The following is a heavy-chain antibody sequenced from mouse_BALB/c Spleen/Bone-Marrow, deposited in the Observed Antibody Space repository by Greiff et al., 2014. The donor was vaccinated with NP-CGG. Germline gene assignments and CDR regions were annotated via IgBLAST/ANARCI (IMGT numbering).Heavy chain of an antibody. CDR1: GFTFSNYW. CDR3: TRPTMITWFAY. Sequence: EVQVVESGGDLVQPGGSMRLSCVASGFTFSNYWMNWVRQSPEKGLEWVAEIRLKSNNYATHYAESVKGRFTISRDDSKSSVYLQMNNLRAEDTGIYYCTRPTMITWFAYWGQGTLVTVSA. J-gene: IGHJ3*01. V-gene: IGHV6-6*02. D-gene: IGHD2-4*01. CDR2: IRLKSNNYAT.